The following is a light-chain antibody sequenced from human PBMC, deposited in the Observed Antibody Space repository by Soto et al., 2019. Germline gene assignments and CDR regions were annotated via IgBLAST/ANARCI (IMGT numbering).Light chain of an antibody. CDR3: QQSYSAQYT. CDR1: QSVGSF. Sequence: DIQLTPSPSSLSASVGYRVSPTCPAGQSVGSFLNWYQQKPGEAPRLLIYATSNLQTGVPSRFSGSGSGTEFTLTISSLQPEDFATYFCQQSYSAQYTFGQGSKVDI. J-gene: IGKJ2*01. CDR2: ATS. V-gene: IGKV1-39*01.